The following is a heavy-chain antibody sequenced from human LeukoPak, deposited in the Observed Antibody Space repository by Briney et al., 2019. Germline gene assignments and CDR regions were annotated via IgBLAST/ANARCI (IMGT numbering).Heavy chain of an antibody. D-gene: IGHD3-22*01. V-gene: IGHV3-23*01. CDR1: GFTFTNFA. J-gene: IGHJ4*02. CDR3: AKDYYDSSGYYY. CDR2: ISGSGGST. Sequence: GGSLRLSCAASGFTFTNFAMHWVRQAPGKGLEWVSAISGSGGSTYYADSVKGRFTISRDNSKNTLYLQMNSLRAEDTAVYYCAKDYYDSSGYYYWGQGTLVTVSS.